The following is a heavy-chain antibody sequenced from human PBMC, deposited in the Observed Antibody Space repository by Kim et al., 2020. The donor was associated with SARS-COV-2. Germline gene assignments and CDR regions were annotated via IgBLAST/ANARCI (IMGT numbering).Heavy chain of an antibody. Sequence: SETLSLTCAVSGGSISSSNWWSWVRQPPGKGLEWIGEIYHSGSTNYNPSLKSRATISVDKSKNQFSLKLSSVTAADTAVYYCARDIISDSGSLEGDYAFDIWGQGTMVTVSS. CDR3: ARDIISDSGSLEGDYAFDI. J-gene: IGHJ3*02. CDR2: IYHSGST. CDR1: GGSISSSNW. D-gene: IGHD1-26*01. V-gene: IGHV4-4*02.